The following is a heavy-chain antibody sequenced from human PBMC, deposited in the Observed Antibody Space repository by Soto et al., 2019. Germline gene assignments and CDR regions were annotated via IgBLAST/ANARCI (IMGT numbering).Heavy chain of an antibody. J-gene: IGHJ3*02. D-gene: IGHD3-10*01. CDR2: IGTAGDT. V-gene: IGHV3-13*01. CDR1: GFTFSSYD. CDR3: ARVARADYTFDI. Sequence: EVQLVQSGGGVVQPGGSLRLSCAASGFTFSSYDMHWVRQTSGKGLEWVSGIGTAGDTYYPGSGKGRFTISRENAKNSFYLQMNRLRAGDTAVYYCARVARADYTFDIWGQGTMVTVSS.